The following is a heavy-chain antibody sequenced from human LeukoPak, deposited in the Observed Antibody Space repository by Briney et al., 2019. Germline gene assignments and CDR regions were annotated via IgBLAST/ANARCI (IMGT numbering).Heavy chain of an antibody. D-gene: IGHD3-3*01. V-gene: IGHV4-34*01. J-gene: IGHJ6*03. CDR3: ARDLEWSINDYYFYYYMDV. CDR2: INHSGRT. Sequence: KPSETLSLTCAVYGGSFSGYYWSWIRQPPGKGLEWIGEINHSGRTNYNSSLKSRVTMSLDTSKNQFSLKLTSVTAADTAVYYCARDLEWSINDYYFYYYMDVWGKGTTVTVSS. CDR1: GGSFSGYY.